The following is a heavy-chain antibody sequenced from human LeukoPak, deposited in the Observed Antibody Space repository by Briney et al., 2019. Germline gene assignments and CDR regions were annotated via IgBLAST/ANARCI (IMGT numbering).Heavy chain of an antibody. V-gene: IGHV3-11*03. CDR2: ISSSTYT. CDR1: GFTFSDYY. J-gene: IGHJ4*02. Sequence: GGSLRLSCAASGFTFSDYYMSWIRQAPGKGLEWVSYISSSTYTNYADSVKGRFTISRDNAKNSMYLQMNSLRAEDTAVYYCARISGSYAFDYWGQGTLVTVSS. D-gene: IGHD1-26*01. CDR3: ARISGSYAFDY.